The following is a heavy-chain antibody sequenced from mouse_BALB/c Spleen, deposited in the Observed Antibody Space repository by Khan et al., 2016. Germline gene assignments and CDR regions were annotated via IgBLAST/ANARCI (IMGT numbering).Heavy chain of an antibody. CDR2: IISGGNT. V-gene: IGHV5-6-5*01. CDR3: ASAGGYFDV. CDR1: GFTFSYYA. J-gene: IGHJ1*01. Sequence: EVELVESGGGLVKPGGSLKLSCAASGFTFSYYAMSWVRQTPEKRLEWVASIISGGNTYYPDSVKGRFTISRDNARNILYLQMSSLGSEDTAMYYCASAGGYFDVWGAGTTVTVSS.